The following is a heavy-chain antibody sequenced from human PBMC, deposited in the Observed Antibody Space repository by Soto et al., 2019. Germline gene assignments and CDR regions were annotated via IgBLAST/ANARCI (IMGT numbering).Heavy chain of an antibody. V-gene: IGHV3-9*01. J-gene: IGHJ3*02. D-gene: IGHD6-13*01. CDR1: GFTFDDYA. CDR2: ISWNSGSI. CDR3: AKDNQQLVIFGAFDI. Sequence: GGSLRLSCAASGFTFDDYAMHWVRQAPGKGLEWVSGISWNSGSIGYADSVKGRFTISRDNAKNSLYLQMNSLRAEDTALYYCAKDNQQLVIFGAFDIWGQGTMVTVSS.